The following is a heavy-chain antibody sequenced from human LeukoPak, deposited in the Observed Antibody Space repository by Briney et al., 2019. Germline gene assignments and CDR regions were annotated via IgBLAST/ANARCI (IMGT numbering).Heavy chain of an antibody. CDR3: ASGGSYFWFDP. D-gene: IGHD1-26*01. CDR1: GGSVSNYY. V-gene: IGHV4-59*02. Sequence: SETLSLTCSVSGGSVSNYYWSWIRQPPGKGREWIGYIYHRGDTKYNPSLKSRVTMSIDTSTNQFALKLDSVTAADTAVYYCASGGSYFWFDPWGPGILVTVSS. CDR2: IYHRGDT. J-gene: IGHJ5*02.